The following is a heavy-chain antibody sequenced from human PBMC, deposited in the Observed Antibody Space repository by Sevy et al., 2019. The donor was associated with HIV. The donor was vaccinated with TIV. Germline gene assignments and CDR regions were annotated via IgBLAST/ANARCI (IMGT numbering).Heavy chain of an antibody. CDR1: GGSISSSSYY. D-gene: IGHD3-3*01. CDR3: ARRLRFTWYFDL. Sequence: SETLSLTCTVSGGSISSSSYYWGWIRQPPGKGLEWIGSIYYSGSTYYNPSLKSRVTISVDTSKNQFSLKLSSVTAVDTAVYYCARRLRFTWYFDLWGRGTLVTVSS. V-gene: IGHV4-39*01. J-gene: IGHJ2*01. CDR2: IYYSGST.